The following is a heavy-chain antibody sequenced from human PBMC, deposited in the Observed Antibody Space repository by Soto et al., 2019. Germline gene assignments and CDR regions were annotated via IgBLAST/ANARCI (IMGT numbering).Heavy chain of an antibody. CDR3: ARLGNSGHYYMDV. D-gene: IGHD2-15*01. CDR1: GGSISGYY. V-gene: IGHV4-59*08. J-gene: IGHJ6*03. Sequence: ETLSLTCPVSGGSISGYYWSWIRQPPGKGLEWIGYIYYSGSTNYNPSLKSRVTISVDTSKNQFSLNLSSVTAADTAVYHWARLGNSGHYYMDVWGKGTTVTVSS. CDR2: IYYSGST.